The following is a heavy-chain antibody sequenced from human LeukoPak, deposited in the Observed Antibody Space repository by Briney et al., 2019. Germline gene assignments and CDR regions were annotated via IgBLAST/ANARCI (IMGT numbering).Heavy chain of an antibody. CDR1: GFTFSDYY. Sequence: PGGSLRLSCAASGFTFSDYYMSWVRQAPGKGLEWVSVIYSGGSTYYADSVKGRFTISRDNSKNTLYLQMNSLRAEDTAVYYCASDSVWFGELLPYYWGQGTLVTVSS. J-gene: IGHJ4*02. V-gene: IGHV3-66*01. D-gene: IGHD3-10*01. CDR3: ASDSVWFGELLPYY. CDR2: IYSGGST.